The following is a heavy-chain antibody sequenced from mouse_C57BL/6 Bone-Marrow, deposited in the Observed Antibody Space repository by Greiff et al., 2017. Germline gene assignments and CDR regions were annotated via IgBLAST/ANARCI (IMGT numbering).Heavy chain of an antibody. CDR1: GYTFTSYW. CDR2: INPSNGVT. Sequence: QVQLQQPGTELVKPGASVKLSCKASGYTFTSYWMHWVKQRPGQGLEWIGNINPSNGVTNYNEKFKSKATLTVDKSSSTAYMQLSSLTSEDSAVYYCARPLHYYGSSMYYFDYWGQGTTLIVSS. D-gene: IGHD1-1*01. V-gene: IGHV1-53*01. J-gene: IGHJ2*01. CDR3: ARPLHYYGSSMYYFDY.